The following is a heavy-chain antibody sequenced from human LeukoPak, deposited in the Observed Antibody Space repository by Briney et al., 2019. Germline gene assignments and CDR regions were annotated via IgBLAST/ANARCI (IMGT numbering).Heavy chain of an antibody. CDR3: ARDWKTNSFDY. D-gene: IGHD1-1*01. CDR1: ELTFTTYG. V-gene: IGHV3-33*01. CDR2: IYYDGSNI. Sequence: GGSLRLSCAASELTFTTYGMHWVRQAPGKGLEWVAFIYYDGSNIYYADYVKGRFTISRDISKNTLYLQMDSLRAEDTAIYYCARDWKTNSFDYWGQGTLVTVSS. J-gene: IGHJ4*02.